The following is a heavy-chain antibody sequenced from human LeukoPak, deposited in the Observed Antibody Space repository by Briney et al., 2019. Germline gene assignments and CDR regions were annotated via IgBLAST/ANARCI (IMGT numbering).Heavy chain of an antibody. D-gene: IGHD3-10*01. J-gene: IGHJ4*02. V-gene: IGHV1-69*05. Sequence: SVKVSCKASGGTFSSYAISWVRQAPGQGLEWMGRIIPIFGTANYAQKFQGRVTITTDESTSTAYMELSSLRSEDSAVYYCARERSYGSGEAVGYWGQGTLVTVSS. CDR1: GGTFSSYA. CDR3: ARERSYGSGEAVGY. CDR2: IIPIFGTA.